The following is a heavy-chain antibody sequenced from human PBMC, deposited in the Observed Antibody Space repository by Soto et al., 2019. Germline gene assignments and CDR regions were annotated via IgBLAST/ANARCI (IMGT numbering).Heavy chain of an antibody. CDR3: ANTLSDSDVAFDI. D-gene: IGHD2-15*01. CDR2: ISWDGGST. V-gene: IGHV3-43*01. J-gene: IGHJ3*02. CDR1: GFTFDDYT. Sequence: PGGSLRLSCAASGFTFDDYTMHWVRQAPGKGLEWVSLISWDGGSTYYADSVKGRFTISRDNSKNSLYLQMNSLRTEDTDLYYCANTLSDSDVAFDIWGQGTMVTVSS.